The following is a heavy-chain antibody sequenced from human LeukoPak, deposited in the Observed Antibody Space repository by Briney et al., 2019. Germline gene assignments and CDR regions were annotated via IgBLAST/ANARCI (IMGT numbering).Heavy chain of an antibody. J-gene: IGHJ4*02. CDR3: ARVLPYYYDSSGYYELFDY. CDR1: GGSISSSSYY. CDR2: IYYSGST. V-gene: IGHV4-39*07. Sequence: SENLSLNCTVSGGSISSSSYYWGWIRQPPGKGLEWIGSIYYSGSTYYNPSLKSRVTISVDTSKNQFSLKLSSVTAADTAVYYCARVLPYYYDSSGYYELFDYWGQGTLVTVSS. D-gene: IGHD3-22*01.